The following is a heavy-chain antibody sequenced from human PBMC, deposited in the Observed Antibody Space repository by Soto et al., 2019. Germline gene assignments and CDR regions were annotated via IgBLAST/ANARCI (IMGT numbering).Heavy chain of an antibody. CDR3: ARVRGYGGKGMGFDY. CDR2: ISAYNGNT. J-gene: IGHJ4*02. CDR1: GYTFTSYG. D-gene: IGHD4-17*01. V-gene: IGHV1-18*01. Sequence: QVQLVQSGAEVKKPGASVKVSCKASGYTFTSYGISWVRQAPGQGLEWMGWISAYNGNTNYAQKLQGRAPMTTATATSTAYRELRSLRADDTAVYYCARVRGYGGKGMGFDYWGQGTLVTVSS.